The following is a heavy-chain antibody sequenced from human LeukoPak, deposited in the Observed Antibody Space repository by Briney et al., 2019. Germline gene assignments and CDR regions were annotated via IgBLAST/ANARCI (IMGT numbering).Heavy chain of an antibody. D-gene: IGHD3-22*01. Sequence: SETLSLTCTVSGGSISSSSYHWDWIRQPPGKGLEWIGSIYYSGRTYYNPSLRSRVTISVDTFNNQFSLRLSSVTAADTAVYYCARRGNYDSSGFLYWGHGTLVTVSS. CDR2: IYYSGRT. V-gene: IGHV4-39*07. CDR1: GGSISSSSYH. J-gene: IGHJ4*01. CDR3: ARRGNYDSSGFLY.